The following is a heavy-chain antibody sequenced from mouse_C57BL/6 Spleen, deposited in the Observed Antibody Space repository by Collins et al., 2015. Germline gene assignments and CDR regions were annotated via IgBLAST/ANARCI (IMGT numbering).Heavy chain of an antibody. D-gene: IGHD1-1*01. Sequence: DVKLVESGEGLVKPGGSLKLSCAASGFTFSGYAMSWVRQTPEKRLEWVAYISGGGDYIYYADTVKGRFTISRDTARNTLYLQMSSLKSEDTAMYYCTRGERGSSSLDVWGTGTTVTVSS. CDR1: GFTFSGYA. J-gene: IGHJ1*03. V-gene: IGHV5-9-1*02. CDR3: TRGERGSSSLDV. CDR2: ISGGGDYI.